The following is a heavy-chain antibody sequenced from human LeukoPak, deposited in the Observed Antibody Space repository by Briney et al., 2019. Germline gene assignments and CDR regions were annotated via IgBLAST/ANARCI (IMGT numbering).Heavy chain of an antibody. V-gene: IGHV3-13*01. Sequence: GRSLRLSCAASGFTFSSYDMHWVRQATGKGLEWVSAIGTAGDTYYPGSVKGRFTISRENAKNSLYLQMNSLRAGDTAVYYCARTSIAAAGTGAFDIWGQGTMVTVSS. CDR1: GFTFSSYD. D-gene: IGHD6-13*01. J-gene: IGHJ3*02. CDR3: ARTSIAAAGTGAFDI. CDR2: IGTAGDT.